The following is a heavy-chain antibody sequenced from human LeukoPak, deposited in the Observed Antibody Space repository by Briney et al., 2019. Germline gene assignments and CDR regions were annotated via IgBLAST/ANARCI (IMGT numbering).Heavy chain of an antibody. CDR2: IGTSSTTI. CDR3: AKDRDYVWGSYSH. D-gene: IGHD3-16*01. Sequence: GGSLRLSCTTSGFSFSTSWMNWVRQPPGKGLEWVSNIGTSSTTIYYADSVKGRFTISRDNAKSSLYLQMNSLRAEDTAVYYCAKDRDYVWGSYSHWGQGTLVTVSS. V-gene: IGHV3-48*01. CDR1: GFSFSTSW. J-gene: IGHJ4*02.